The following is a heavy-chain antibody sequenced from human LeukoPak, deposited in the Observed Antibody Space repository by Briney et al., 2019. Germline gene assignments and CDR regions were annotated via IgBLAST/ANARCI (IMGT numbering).Heavy chain of an antibody. CDR1: GYTFTSYG. V-gene: IGHV1-18*01. J-gene: IGHJ6*02. Sequence: ASVKVSCKASGYTFTSYGISWVRQAPGQGLEWMGWISAYNGNTNYAQKLQGRVTMTTDPSTSTAYMELRSLRSDDTAVYYCASGKWELLNYYYGMDVWGQGTTVTVSS. CDR2: ISAYNGNT. D-gene: IGHD1-26*01. CDR3: ASGKWELLNYYYGMDV.